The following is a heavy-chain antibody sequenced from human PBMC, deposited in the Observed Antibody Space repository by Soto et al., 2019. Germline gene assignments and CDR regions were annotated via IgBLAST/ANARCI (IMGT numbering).Heavy chain of an antibody. V-gene: IGHV5-51*01. J-gene: IGHJ1*01. CDR1: GYSFTTNW. CDR2: IYPGDSDT. CDR3: ARHSGVAEDGTD. Sequence: PGESLKISCKGSGYSFTTNWIGWVRQMPGKGLEWMGVIYPGDSDTRYSPSFQGQVAISADKSINTAYLQWSSLKASDTAIYYCARHSGVAEDGTDWGQGTLVTVSS. D-gene: IGHD6-13*01.